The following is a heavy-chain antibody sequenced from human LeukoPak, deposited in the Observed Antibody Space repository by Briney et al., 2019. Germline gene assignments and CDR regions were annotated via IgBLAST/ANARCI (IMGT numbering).Heavy chain of an antibody. D-gene: IGHD5-18*01. CDR2: IYYSGSA. Sequence: PSETLSLTCTVSGGSISSSSYYWGWIRQPPGKGLEWIGSIYYSGSAYYNPSLKSRVAIFVDTSKNHFSLKLTSVTAADTAVYYCARYSYGGEDWFDPWGQGTLVTVSS. CDR3: ARYSYGGEDWFDP. CDR1: GGSISSSSYY. J-gene: IGHJ5*02. V-gene: IGHV4-39*02.